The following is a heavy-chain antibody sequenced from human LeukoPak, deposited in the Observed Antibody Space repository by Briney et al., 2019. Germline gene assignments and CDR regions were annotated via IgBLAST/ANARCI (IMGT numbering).Heavy chain of an antibody. J-gene: IGHJ4*02. V-gene: IGHV4-38-2*02. CDR3: ARGDGSGSSDY. D-gene: IGHD3-10*01. Sequence: SETLSLTCTVSGYSISSGYYWGWIRQPPGKGLEWIGSGSTYYNPSLKSRVTISVDTSKNQFSLKLSSVTAADTAVYYCARGDGSGSSDYWGQGTLVTVSS. CDR1: GYSISSGYY. CDR2: SGST.